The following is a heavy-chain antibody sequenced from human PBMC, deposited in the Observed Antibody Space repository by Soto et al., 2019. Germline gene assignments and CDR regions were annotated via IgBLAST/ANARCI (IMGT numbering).Heavy chain of an antibody. CDR2: TYYRSKWYN. CDR1: GNSVSSNSAA. V-gene: IGHV6-1*01. CDR3: ARSHGYYYYYGMDV. J-gene: IGHJ6*02. Sequence: SQTLSLTCVISGNSVSSNSAAWIWIRQSPSRGLEWLGRTYYRSKWYNDYAVSVKSRITINPDTSKNQFSLHLDSVIPEDTAVYYCARSHGYYYYYGMDVWGQGTTVTVSS.